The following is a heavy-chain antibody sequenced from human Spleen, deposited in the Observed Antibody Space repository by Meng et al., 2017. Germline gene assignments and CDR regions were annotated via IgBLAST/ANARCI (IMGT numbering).Heavy chain of an antibody. J-gene: IGHJ4*02. D-gene: IGHD4-11*01. CDR2: VHHSGST. CDR1: GGSLSGSY. V-gene: IGHV4-34*02. Sequence: VHSKKRGARLLTPSATLSLTCAVYGGSLSGSYWSWIRQPPGKGLEWIGDVHHSGSTNYNPSLESRATISVDTSQNNLSLKLSSVTAADSAVYYCARGPTTMAHDFDYWGQGTLVTVSS. CDR3: ARGPTTMAHDFDY.